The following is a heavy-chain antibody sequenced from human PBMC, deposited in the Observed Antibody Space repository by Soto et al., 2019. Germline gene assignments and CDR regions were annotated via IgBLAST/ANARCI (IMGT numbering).Heavy chain of an antibody. D-gene: IGHD4-17*01. CDR3: AKGTNYGDYRWGMDG. Sequence: GGSLRLSCAASGFTFSSYGMHWVRQAPGKGLEWVAVISYDGSNKYYADSVKGRFTISRDNSKNTLYLQMNSLRAEDTAVYYCAKGTNYGDYRWGMDGWGQGTTVTVSS. CDR2: ISYDGSNK. J-gene: IGHJ6*02. CDR1: GFTFSSYG. V-gene: IGHV3-30*18.